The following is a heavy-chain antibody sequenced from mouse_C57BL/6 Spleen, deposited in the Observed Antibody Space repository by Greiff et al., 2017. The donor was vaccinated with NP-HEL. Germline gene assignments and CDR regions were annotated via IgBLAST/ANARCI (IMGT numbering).Heavy chain of an antibody. CDR1: GYTFTDYY. V-gene: IGHV1-26*01. J-gene: IGHJ3*01. Sequence: EVQLQQSGPELVKPGASVKISCKASGYTFTDYYMNWVKQSHGKSLEWIGDINPNNGGTSYNQKFKGKATLTVDKSSSTAYMELRSLTSEDSAVYYGARAGRGFAYWGQGTLVTVSA. D-gene: IGHD3-1*01. CDR3: ARAGRGFAY. CDR2: INPNNGGT.